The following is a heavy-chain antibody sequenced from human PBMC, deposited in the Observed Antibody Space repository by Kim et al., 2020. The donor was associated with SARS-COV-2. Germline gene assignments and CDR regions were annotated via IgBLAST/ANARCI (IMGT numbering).Heavy chain of an antibody. D-gene: IGHD5-12*01. Sequence: ASVKVSCKASGYTFTSYGISWVRQAPGQGLEWMGWISAYNGNTNYAQKLQGRVTMTTDTSTSTAYMELRSLRSDDTAVYYCARDRYVGPLGDAFDIWGQGTMVTVSS. CDR2: ISAYNGNT. CDR3: ARDRYVGPLGDAFDI. J-gene: IGHJ3*02. V-gene: IGHV1-18*01. CDR1: GYTFTSYG.